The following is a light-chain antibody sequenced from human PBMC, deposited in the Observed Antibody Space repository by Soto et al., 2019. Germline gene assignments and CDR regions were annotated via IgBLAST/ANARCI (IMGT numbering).Light chain of an antibody. CDR1: QNINNY. V-gene: IGKV1-33*01. CDR3: QQYENLPT. CDR2: DVS. J-gene: IGKJ5*01. Sequence: KTESPSSLSASVEDRVTITFQASQNINNYLNWYQQKPGRAPKLLIYDVSNLEAGVPSRFRGSGSGTDFTFTISRLQPEDIATYYCQQYENLPTFGQGTRLEI.